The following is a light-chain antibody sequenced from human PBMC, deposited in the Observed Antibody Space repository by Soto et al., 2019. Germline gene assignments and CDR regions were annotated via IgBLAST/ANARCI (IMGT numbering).Light chain of an antibody. CDR3: QQYKTLYS. V-gene: IGKV1-5*03. CDR1: QSISSW. J-gene: IGKJ2*03. Sequence: DIQMTQSPATLSASVGDRVTITCRASQSISSWLAWYQQKPGKAPKLLIYKASSLESGVPSRFSGSESGTEFTLTISSLQPDDFATYYCQQYKTLYSFGQGTKLEIK. CDR2: KAS.